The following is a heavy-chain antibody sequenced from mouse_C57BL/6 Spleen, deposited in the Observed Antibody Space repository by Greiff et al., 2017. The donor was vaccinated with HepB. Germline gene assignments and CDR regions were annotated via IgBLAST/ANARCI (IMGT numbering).Heavy chain of an antibody. CDR3: ARQYYGSSEDWYFDV. V-gene: IGHV5-15*01. D-gene: IGHD1-1*01. CDR2: ISNLAYSI. Sequence: DVHLVESGGGLVQPGGSLKLSCAASGFTFSDYGMAWVRQAPRKGPEWVAFISNLAYSIYYADTVTGRFTISRENAQNTLYLEMSSLRSEDTAMYYCARQYYGSSEDWYFDVWGTGTTVTVSS. CDR1: GFTFSDYG. J-gene: IGHJ1*03.